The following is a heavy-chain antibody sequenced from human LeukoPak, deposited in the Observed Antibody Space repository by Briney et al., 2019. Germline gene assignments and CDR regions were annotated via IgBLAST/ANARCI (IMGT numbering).Heavy chain of an antibody. CDR3: ARDRGYSYGYVY. J-gene: IGHJ4*02. CDR2: ISSSSSYI. V-gene: IGHV3-21*01. CDR1: GFTFSSYS. D-gene: IGHD5-18*01. Sequence: PGGSLRLSCAASGFTFSSYSMNWVRQAPGKGLEWVSSISSSSSYIYYADSVKGRFTIPRDNAKNSLYLQMNSLRAEDTAVYYCARDRGYSYGYVYWGQGTLVTVSS.